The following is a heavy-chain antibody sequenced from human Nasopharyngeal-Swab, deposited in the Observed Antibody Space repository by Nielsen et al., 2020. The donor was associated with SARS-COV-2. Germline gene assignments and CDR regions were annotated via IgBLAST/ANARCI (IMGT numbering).Heavy chain of an antibody. CDR2: IYYSGST. D-gene: IGHD3-9*01. CDR1: CGSISSYY. Sequence: SETLSLTCTVSCGSISSYYWAWSRQPPGEGMEWIGYIYYSGSTNYNPSLKSRVTISVDTSKNQFSLRLSSLTAADTAVYYCARIELRYFDGVVSNGWFDPWGQGTLVTVSS. J-gene: IGHJ5*02. CDR3: ARIELRYFDGVVSNGWFDP. V-gene: IGHV4-59*01.